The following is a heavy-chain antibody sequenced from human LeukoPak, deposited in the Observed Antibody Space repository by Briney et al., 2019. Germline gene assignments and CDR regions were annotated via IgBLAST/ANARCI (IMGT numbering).Heavy chain of an antibody. CDR3: VRGDNRDQ. D-gene: IGHD1-14*01. CDR2: ISKSSALK. Sequence: GGSLRLSCVASQYDSNGYTFTWVRQAPGKGLEYVSSISKSSALKYYAESVRGRFTISRNNAESSLFLDMTDLGGEDTAVYFCVRGDNRDQWGQGTLVTVSS. V-gene: IGHV3-21*01. J-gene: IGHJ4*02. CDR1: QYDSNGYT.